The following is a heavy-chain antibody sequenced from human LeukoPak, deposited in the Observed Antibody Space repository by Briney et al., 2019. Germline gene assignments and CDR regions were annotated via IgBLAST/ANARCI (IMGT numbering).Heavy chain of an antibody. CDR3: ARDVVVAARPQGYYYYYYMDV. V-gene: IGHV4-59*11. J-gene: IGHJ6*03. CDR2: IYYSGST. CDR1: GGSISSHY. D-gene: IGHD2-15*01. Sequence: SETLSLTCTVSGGSISSHYWSWIRQPPGMELEWIGYIYYSGSTNYNPSLKSRVTISVDTSKNQFSLKLSSVTAADTAVYYCARDVVVAARPQGYYYYYYMDVWGKGTTVTVSS.